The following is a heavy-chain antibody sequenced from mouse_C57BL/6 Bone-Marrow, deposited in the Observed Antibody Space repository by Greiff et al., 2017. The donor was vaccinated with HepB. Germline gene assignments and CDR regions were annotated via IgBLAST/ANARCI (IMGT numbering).Heavy chain of an antibody. CDR1: GYTFTDYE. D-gene: IGHD1-2*01. CDR3: TRNGCAMDY. J-gene: IGHJ4*01. CDR2: IDPETGGT. Sequence: QVHVKQSGAELVRPGASVTLSCKASGYTFTDYEMHWVKQTPVHGLEWIGAIDPETGGTAYNQKFKGKAILTADKSSSTAYMELRSLTSEDSAVYYCTRNGCAMDYWGQGTSVTVSS. V-gene: IGHV1-15*01.